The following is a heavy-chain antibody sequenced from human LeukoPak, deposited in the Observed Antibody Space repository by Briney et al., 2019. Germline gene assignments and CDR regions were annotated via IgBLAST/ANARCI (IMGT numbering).Heavy chain of an antibody. V-gene: IGHV1-18*01. Sequence: ASVKVSCKASGYTFTSYGISWVRQAPGQGLEWMGWISAYNGNTNNAQKLQGRVTLTTETSTSTAYMELRSLRSDDTAVYYCARGDGNGSSTSCSDFDYWGQGTLVTASS. J-gene: IGHJ4*02. CDR2: ISAYNGNT. CDR1: GYTFTSYG. D-gene: IGHD2-2*03. CDR3: ARGDGNGSSTSCSDFDY.